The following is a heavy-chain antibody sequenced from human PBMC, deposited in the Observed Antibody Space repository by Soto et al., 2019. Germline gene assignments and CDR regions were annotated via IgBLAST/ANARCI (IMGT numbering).Heavy chain of an antibody. CDR1: GYTFTSYG. CDR3: ASEDRITMVRGVAPGGWFDP. CDR2: ISAYNGNT. Sequence: QVQLVQSGAEVKKPGASVKVSCKASGYTFTSYGISWVRQAHGQGLEWMGWISAYNGNTNYAQKLQGRVTLTTDTSTSTAYMELRSLRSDDTAVYYCASEDRITMVRGVAPGGWFDPWGQGTLVTVSS. J-gene: IGHJ5*02. D-gene: IGHD3-10*01. V-gene: IGHV1-18*01.